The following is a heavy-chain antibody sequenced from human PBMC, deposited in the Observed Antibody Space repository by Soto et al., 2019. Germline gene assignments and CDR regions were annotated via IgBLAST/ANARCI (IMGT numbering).Heavy chain of an antibody. CDR1: GVSINNHY. CDR2: IFFNGFT. D-gene: IGHD5-12*01. Sequence: SETLSLTCAVSGVSINNHYWSCIRQPPGKWLEWIGYIFFNGFTNYNPSLKSRVTMSVDTSKNQFSLTLKSTTAADTAVYYCAREGYSRSAFHHWGQGTLVTLSS. CDR3: AREGYSRSAFHH. V-gene: IGHV4-59*11. J-gene: IGHJ4*02.